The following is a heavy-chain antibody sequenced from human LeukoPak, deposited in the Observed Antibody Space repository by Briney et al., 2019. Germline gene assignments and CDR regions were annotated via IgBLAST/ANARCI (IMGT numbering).Heavy chain of an antibody. J-gene: IGHJ4*02. CDR2: ISGYNGNT. CDR1: GYSFTSYG. V-gene: IGHV1-18*01. Sequence: GASVKVSFKASGYSFTSYGISWVRQAPGQGLEWMGWISGYNGNTNYAQRLQGRVTMTTDTSTSTAYMELRSLSSDDTAVYYCARDRLAFDYWGQGTLVTVSS. CDR3: ARDRLAFDY.